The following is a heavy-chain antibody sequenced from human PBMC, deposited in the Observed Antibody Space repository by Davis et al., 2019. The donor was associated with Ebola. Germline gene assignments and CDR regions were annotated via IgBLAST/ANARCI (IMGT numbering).Heavy chain of an antibody. CDR1: GFTFSSYA. D-gene: IGHD5-24*01. CDR2: ISYDGSNK. V-gene: IGHV3-30-3*01. J-gene: IGHJ4*02. CDR3: ARDRLALGRLQLEGALDY. Sequence: GESLKISCAASGFTFSSYAMHWVRQAPGKGLEWVAVISYDGSNKYYVDSVKGRFTISRDNSKNTLYLQMNSLRAEDTAVYYCARDRLALGRLQLEGALDYWGQGTLVTVSS.